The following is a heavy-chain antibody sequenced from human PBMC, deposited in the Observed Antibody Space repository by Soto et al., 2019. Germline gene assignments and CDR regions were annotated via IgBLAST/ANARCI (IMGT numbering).Heavy chain of an antibody. CDR1: GFSLSTNGVG. V-gene: IGHV2-5*02. Sequence: QITLKESGPTLVKPTQTLTLTCTFSGFSLSTNGVGVGWIRQPPGKALEWLALIYWDDDKRYSSALKSRLTITRDTYKNRVVLTMTNMDPVETATYYCAHRFGLPTWDSSGHHSECFQYWGQGTLVTVSS. J-gene: IGHJ1*01. CDR2: IYWDDDK. D-gene: IGHD3-22*01. CDR3: AHRFGLPTWDSSGHHSECFQY.